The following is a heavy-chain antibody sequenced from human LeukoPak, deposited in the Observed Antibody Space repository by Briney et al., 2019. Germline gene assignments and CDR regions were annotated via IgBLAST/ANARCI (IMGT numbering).Heavy chain of an antibody. D-gene: IGHD2-2*02. Sequence: PGGSLRLSCAASGFTFSSYWMHWVRQGPRKGLVWVSRINGDGRNINYADSVKGRFTISRDNSKNTLYLQMNSLRAEDTAVYYCAKSVGVVPAAIRYFDYWGQGTLVTVSS. CDR2: INGDGRNI. J-gene: IGHJ4*02. CDR1: GFTFSSYW. CDR3: AKSVGVVPAAIRYFDY. V-gene: IGHV3-74*01.